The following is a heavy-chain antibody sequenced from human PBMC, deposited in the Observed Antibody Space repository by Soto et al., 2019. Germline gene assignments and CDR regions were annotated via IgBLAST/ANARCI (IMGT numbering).Heavy chain of an antibody. J-gene: IGHJ4*02. V-gene: IGHV3-23*01. CDR1: GFTFSIHA. CDR3: AKVPMIVVVITSLDY. CDR2: ISGSGGST. Sequence: LRVYCAASGFTFSIHAMSLVRQSPGKGLEWVSAISGSGGSTYYADSVKGRFTISRDNSKNTLYLQMNSLRAEDTAVYYCAKVPMIVVVITSLDYWGQGTLVTVSS. D-gene: IGHD3-22*01.